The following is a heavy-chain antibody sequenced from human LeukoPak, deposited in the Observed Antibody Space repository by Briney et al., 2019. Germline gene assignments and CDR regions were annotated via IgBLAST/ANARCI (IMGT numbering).Heavy chain of an antibody. CDR2: TYSGGRT. J-gene: IGHJ6*03. CDR3: ARVYYGSGSLHYYYYYMDV. V-gene: IGHV3-53*01. CDR1: GFTVSSNY. Sequence: GGSLRLSCAASGFTVSSNYMSWVRQAPGKGLEWVSVTYSGGRTYYADSVKGRFTISRDNSKNTLYLQMNSLRAEDTAVYYCARVYYGSGSLHYYYYYMDVWGKGTTVTISS. D-gene: IGHD3-10*01.